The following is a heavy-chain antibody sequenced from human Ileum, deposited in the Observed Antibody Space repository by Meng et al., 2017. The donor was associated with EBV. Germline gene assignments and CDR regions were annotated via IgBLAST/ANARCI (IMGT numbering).Heavy chain of an antibody. CDR1: GYNFTGYY. CDR2: INPNSGGA. Sequence: QVQLVQSGAEVRERGASVTVSCKASGYNFTGYYIPWVRQAPGQGLEWMGRINPNSGGANYAQKFQGRVTMTRDTSISTAYMELSRLRSDDTAVYYCAREGLVGDLRYFDLWGRGTLVTVSS. J-gene: IGHJ2*01. V-gene: IGHV1-2*06. D-gene: IGHD3-16*01. CDR3: AREGLVGDLRYFDL.